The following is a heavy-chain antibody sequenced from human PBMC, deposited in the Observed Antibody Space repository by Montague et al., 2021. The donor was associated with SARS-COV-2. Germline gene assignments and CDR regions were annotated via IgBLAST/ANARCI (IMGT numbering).Heavy chain of an antibody. D-gene: IGHD1-26*01. CDR1: GGSFSGYY. V-gene: IGHV4-34*01. J-gene: IGHJ6*02. CDR3: ARLWDTVYYYYGMDV. CDR2: FNHSGST. Sequence: SETLSLTCAVYGGSFSGYYWSWIRQPPGKGLEWIGEFNHSGSTNYNPSLKSRVTISVDTSKRQFSLKLSSVTAADTAVYYCARLWDTVYYYYGMDVWGQGTTVTVSS.